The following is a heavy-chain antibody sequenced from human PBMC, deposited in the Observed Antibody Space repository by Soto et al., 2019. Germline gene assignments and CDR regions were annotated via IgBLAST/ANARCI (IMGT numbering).Heavy chain of an antibody. J-gene: IGHJ4*02. V-gene: IGHV3-11*01. Sequence: QVQLVESGGGLVKPGGSLRLSCAASGFNFSDYYMSWIRQAPGKGLEWVSYISSSGSTIYYADSVKGRFTISRDNAKNSLYLQMNSLRAEDTAVYYCAREPHYDILTGYYMAGGYRGQGTLVTVSS. CDR2: ISSSGSTI. CDR3: AREPHYDILTGYYMAGGY. CDR1: GFNFSDYY. D-gene: IGHD3-9*01.